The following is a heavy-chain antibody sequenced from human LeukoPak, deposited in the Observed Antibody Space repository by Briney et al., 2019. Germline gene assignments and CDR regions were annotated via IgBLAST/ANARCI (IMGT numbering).Heavy chain of an antibody. CDR1: GFTFSSHA. V-gene: IGHV3-23*01. J-gene: IGHJ4*02. D-gene: IGHD1-7*01. Sequence: PGGSLGLSCADSGFTFSSHAVTWVRQAPGKGLEWVSSISGTDGRTYYADSVKGRFTISRDNSKNTLYLQMNSLRAEDTAIYYCAKLIGTVSDWGQGTLVTVSS. CDR2: ISGTDGRT. CDR3: AKLIGTVSD.